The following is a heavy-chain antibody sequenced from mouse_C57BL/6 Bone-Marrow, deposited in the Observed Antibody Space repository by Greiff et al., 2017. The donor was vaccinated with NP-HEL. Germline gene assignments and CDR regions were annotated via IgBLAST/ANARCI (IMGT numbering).Heavy chain of an antibody. Sequence: EVQVVESGGDLVKPGGSLKLSCAASGFTFSSYGMSWVRQTPDQRLEWVATISSGGSYTSYPDSVKGRVTISRDNAKNTLYLQMSSLKSEDTAVYYCARHYYSNYFDYWGQGTTLTVSS. CDR1: GFTFSSYG. CDR2: ISSGGSYT. V-gene: IGHV5-6*01. CDR3: ARHYYSNYFDY. D-gene: IGHD2-5*01. J-gene: IGHJ2*01.